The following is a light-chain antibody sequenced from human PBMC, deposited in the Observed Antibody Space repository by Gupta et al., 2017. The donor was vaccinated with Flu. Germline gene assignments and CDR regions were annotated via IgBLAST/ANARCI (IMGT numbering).Light chain of an antibody. CDR2: KGS. CDR1: QPRVHRNGNTY. Sequence: VTLGKTASISCSPSQPRVHRNGNTYLNWFQQRPGQSPRRLIYKGSNRDSGVPDRFSGSGSGTXFTLRIXRGEADDVGVYYCMQGKGCPYAFGXGTKLEI. J-gene: IGKJ2*01. CDR3: MQGKGCPYA. V-gene: IGKV2-30*02.